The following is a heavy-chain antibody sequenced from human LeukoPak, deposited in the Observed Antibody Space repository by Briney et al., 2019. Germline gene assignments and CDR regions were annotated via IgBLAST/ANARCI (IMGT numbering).Heavy chain of an antibody. CDR1: GGSFSGYY. CDR2: INHSGST. D-gene: IGHD5-18*01. Sequence: SETLSLTCAVYGGSFSGYYWSWIRQPPGKGLEWIGEINHSGSTNYNPSLKSRVTISVDTSKNQFSLKLSSVTAADMAVYYCARDGVQLWSKFDYWGQGTLVTVSS. J-gene: IGHJ4*02. V-gene: IGHV4-34*01. CDR3: ARDGVQLWSKFDY.